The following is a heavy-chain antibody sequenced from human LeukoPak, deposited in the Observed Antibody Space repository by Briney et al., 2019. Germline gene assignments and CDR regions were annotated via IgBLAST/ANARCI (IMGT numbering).Heavy chain of an antibody. V-gene: IGHV3-23*01. J-gene: IGHJ4*02. D-gene: IGHD5-12*01. CDR3: ARAQRGHGYNFGY. CDR2: ISGSGGST. CDR1: GFTFSSYA. Sequence: GGSLRLSCAASGFTFSSYAMSWVRQAPGKGLEWVSAISGSGGSTYYADSVKGRFTISRDNSKNTLYLQMNSLRAEDTAVYYCARAQRGHGYNFGYWGQGTLVTVSS.